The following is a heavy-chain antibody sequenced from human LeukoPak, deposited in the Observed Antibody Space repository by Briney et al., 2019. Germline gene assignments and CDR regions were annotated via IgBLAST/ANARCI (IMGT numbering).Heavy chain of an antibody. D-gene: IGHD2-15*01. J-gene: IGHJ4*02. CDR2: IIPIFGTA. CDR1: GGTFSSYA. CDR3: ARDGDCSGGSCYDY. Sequence: SVKVSCKASGGTFSSYAISWVRRAPGQGLEWMGGIIPIFGTANYAQKFQGRVTITADESTSTAYMELSSLRSGDTAVYYCARDGDCSGGSCYDYWGQGTLVTVSS. V-gene: IGHV1-69*01.